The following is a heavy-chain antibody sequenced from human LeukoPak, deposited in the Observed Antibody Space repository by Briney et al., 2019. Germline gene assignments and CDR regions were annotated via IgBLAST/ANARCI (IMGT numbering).Heavy chain of an antibody. D-gene: IGHD6-13*01. J-gene: IGHJ6*03. CDR3: ARLAAAGKVNYYYYYMDV. CDR1: GYRFTSYW. CDR2: IYPGDSDT. V-gene: IGHV5-51*01. Sequence: GESLKISCKGSGYRFTSYWIGWVRQMPGKGLEWMGIIYPGDSDTRYSPSFQGQVTISADKSISTAYLQWSSLKASDTAMYYCARLAAAGKVNYYYYYMDVWGKGTTVTVSS.